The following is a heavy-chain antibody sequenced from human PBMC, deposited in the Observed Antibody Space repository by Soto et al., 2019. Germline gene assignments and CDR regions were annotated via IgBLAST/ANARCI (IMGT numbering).Heavy chain of an antibody. J-gene: IGHJ5*02. CDR1: GFSFSIYW. CDR3: ARDNSNMVRGVPFWWFDP. D-gene: IGHD3-10*01. CDR2: INPSGDLT. V-gene: IGHV1-46*01. Sequence: ASVKVSCKASGFSFSIYWMHWVRQAPGQGLEWMGLINPSGDLTIYAQKFQGRLTMTRDTSATTVYMKLSSLRFEDTAVYYCARDNSNMVRGVPFWWFDPWGQGTLVTVSS.